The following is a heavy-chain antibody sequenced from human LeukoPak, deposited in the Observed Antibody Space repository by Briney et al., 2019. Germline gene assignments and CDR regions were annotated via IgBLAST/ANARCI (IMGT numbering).Heavy chain of an antibody. V-gene: IGHV4-39*07. CDR2: IYYSGST. J-gene: IGHJ5*02. Sequence: SETLSLTCTVSGGSISSSSYYWGWIRQPPGKGLEWIGSIYYSGSTYYNPSLKSRVTISVDTSKNQFSLKLSSVTAADTAVYYCAREGGYCSSTSCNTANWFDPWGQGTLVTVSS. D-gene: IGHD2-2*02. CDR3: AREGGYCSSTSCNTANWFDP. CDR1: GGSISSSSYY.